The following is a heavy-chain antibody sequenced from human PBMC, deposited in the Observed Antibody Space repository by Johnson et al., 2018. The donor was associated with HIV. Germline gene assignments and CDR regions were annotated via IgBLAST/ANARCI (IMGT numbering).Heavy chain of an antibody. Sequence: VQLVESGGGLVQPGGSLRLSCAASGFTFSSYAMSWVRQAPGKGLEWVSVIYSDGNTYYADSVKGRLTISRDNSKNTLYLQMNSLRAEDTAVYYCAKGASGSSGGAFDIWGQGTIVTVSS. J-gene: IGHJ3*02. V-gene: IGHV3-23*03. CDR3: AKGASGSSGGAFDI. CDR1: GFTFSSYA. D-gene: IGHD1-26*01. CDR2: IYSDGNT.